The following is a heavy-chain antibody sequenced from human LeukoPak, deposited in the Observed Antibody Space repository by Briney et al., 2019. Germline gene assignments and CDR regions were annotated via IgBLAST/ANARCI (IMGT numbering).Heavy chain of an antibody. CDR1: GYTFTGYY. D-gene: IGHD3-22*01. CDR2: INPNSGGT. Sequence: GASVKVSCKASGYTFTGYYMHWVRQAPGQGLEWMGWINPNSGGTNYAQKFQGRVTMTRDTSISTAYMELSRLRSDDTAVYYCARLKFPDDYDSSGYSRESWGQGTLVTVSS. CDR3: ARLKFPDDYDSSGYSRES. J-gene: IGHJ5*02. V-gene: IGHV1-2*02.